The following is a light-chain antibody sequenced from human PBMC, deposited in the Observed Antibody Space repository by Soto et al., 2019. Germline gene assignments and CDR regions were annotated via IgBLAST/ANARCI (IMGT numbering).Light chain of an antibody. CDR3: QQYNNWPWT. CDR1: QSVSSD. Sequence: EIVMTQSPATLSVSPGERATLSCRASQSVSSDLAWYKQKPGQAPRLLIYGASTRATGIPARFSGSGSGTEFTLSISSLQSEDFAVYSCQQYNNWPWTFGQGTKVDIK. V-gene: IGKV3-15*01. J-gene: IGKJ1*01. CDR2: GAS.